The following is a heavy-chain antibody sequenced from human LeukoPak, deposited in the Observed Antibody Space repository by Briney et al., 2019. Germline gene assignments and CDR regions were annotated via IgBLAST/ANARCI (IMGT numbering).Heavy chain of an antibody. CDR3: AKDRRQQLKTAIHYFDY. D-gene: IGHD6-13*01. J-gene: IGHJ4*02. CDR1: GFTFNNYN. V-gene: IGHV3-48*04. Sequence: GGSLRLSCAASGFTFNNYNMNWVRQAPGKGLGWVSYINTSSSTIYYADSVKGRFTISRDNAKNTLYLQMNSLRAEDTAVYYCAKDRRQQLKTAIHYFDYWGQGTLVTVSS. CDR2: INTSSSTI.